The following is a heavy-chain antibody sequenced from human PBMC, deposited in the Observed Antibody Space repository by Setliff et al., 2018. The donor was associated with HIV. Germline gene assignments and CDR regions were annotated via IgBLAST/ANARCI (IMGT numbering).Heavy chain of an antibody. V-gene: IGHV4-39*07. CDR1: GGSISSSSYY. D-gene: IGHD2-15*01. J-gene: IGHJ5*02. CDR3: ARSVGYCSGGSCSNWGDP. Sequence: SETLSLTCTVSGGSISSSSYYWGWIRQPPGKGLEWIGSIYYSGITYYNPSLKSRVTISVDTSKNQFSLKLSSVTAADTAVYYCARSVGYCSGGSCSNWGDPWGQGTLVTV. CDR2: IYYSGIT.